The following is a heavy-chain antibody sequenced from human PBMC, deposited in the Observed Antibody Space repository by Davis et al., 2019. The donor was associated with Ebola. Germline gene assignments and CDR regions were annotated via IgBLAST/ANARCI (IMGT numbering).Heavy chain of an antibody. J-gene: IGHJ6*02. CDR3: ARGAARYSGYDFTYYYYGMDV. CDR2: INHSGST. D-gene: IGHD5-12*01. V-gene: IGHV4-34*01. CDR1: GGSFSGYY. Sequence: PSETLSLTCAVYGGSFSGYYWSWIRQPPGKGLEWIGEINHSGSTHYNPSLKSRVTISVDTSKNQFSLKLSSVTAADTAVYYCARGAARYSGYDFTYYYYGMDVWAKGPRSPSP.